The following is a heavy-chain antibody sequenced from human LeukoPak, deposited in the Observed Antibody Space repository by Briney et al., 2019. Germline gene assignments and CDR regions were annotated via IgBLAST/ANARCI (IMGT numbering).Heavy chain of an antibody. CDR1: GFSLSTSGVG. CDR3: ARAVSPGYCSSTSCLNWFDP. J-gene: IGHJ5*02. Sequence: SGPTLVKPTQTLTLTCTFSGFSLSTSGVGVGWIRQPPGKALEWLALIYGNDDKRYSPSLKSRLTITKDTSKNQVVLTMTNMDPVDTATYYCARAVSPGYCSSTSCLNWFDPWGQGTLVTVSS. D-gene: IGHD2-2*01. CDR2: IYGNDDK. V-gene: IGHV2-5*01.